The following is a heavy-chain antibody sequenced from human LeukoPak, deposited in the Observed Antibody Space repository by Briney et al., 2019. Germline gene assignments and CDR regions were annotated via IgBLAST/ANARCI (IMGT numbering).Heavy chain of an antibody. J-gene: IGHJ3*02. Sequence: ASVKVSCKASGYTFTSYGISWVRQAPGQGLEWMGWISAYNGNTNYAQKLQGRVTMTTDTSTSTAYMELRSLRSDDTTVYYCARGNEPRGYYDSSGSAYDAFDIWGQGTMVTVSS. CDR2: ISAYNGNT. CDR1: GYTFTSYG. D-gene: IGHD3-22*01. CDR3: ARGNEPRGYYDSSGSAYDAFDI. V-gene: IGHV1-18*01.